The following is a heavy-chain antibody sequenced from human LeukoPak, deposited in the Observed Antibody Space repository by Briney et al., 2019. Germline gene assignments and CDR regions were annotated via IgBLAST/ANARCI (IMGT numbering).Heavy chain of an antibody. V-gene: IGHV3-23*01. CDR1: GFTFSSYA. CDR3: AKDSYGSGSYYNVDYFXY. Sequence: TGGSLRLSCAASGFTFSSYAMSWVRQAPGKGLEWVSAISGSGGSTYYADSVKGRFTISRDNSKNTLYLQMDSLRAEDTAVYYXAKDSYGSGSYYNVDYFXYWGXGTXVT. CDR2: ISGSGGST. D-gene: IGHD3-10*01. J-gene: IGHJ4*01.